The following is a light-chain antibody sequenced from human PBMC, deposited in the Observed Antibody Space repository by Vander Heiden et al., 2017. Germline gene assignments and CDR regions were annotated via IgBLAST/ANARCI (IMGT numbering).Light chain of an antibody. CDR2: AAS. CDR1: QSISSY. CDR3: QQSYSTPVFT. J-gene: IGKJ3*01. Sequence: DIQMTQSPSSLSASVGDRVTITCRASQSISSYLNWYQQKPGKAPNLLIYAASSLQSGVPARFSGSGSGTDFTLTISSLQPEDFATYYCQQSYSTPVFTFGQGTKVEIK. V-gene: IGKV1-39*01.